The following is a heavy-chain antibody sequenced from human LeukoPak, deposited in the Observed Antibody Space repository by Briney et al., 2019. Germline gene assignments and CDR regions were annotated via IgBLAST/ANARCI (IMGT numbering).Heavy chain of an antibody. CDR2: INPSGGST. CDR3: ARDRVPYGDYVGGLAY. CDR1: GYTFTSYY. D-gene: IGHD4-17*01. Sequence: ASVKVSCKASGYTFTSYYMHWVRQAPGQGLEWMGIINPSGGSTSYAQKFQGRVTMTRDTSTSTVYMELSSLRSEGTAVYYCARDRVPYGDYVGGLAYWGQGTLVTVSS. V-gene: IGHV1-46*01. J-gene: IGHJ4*02.